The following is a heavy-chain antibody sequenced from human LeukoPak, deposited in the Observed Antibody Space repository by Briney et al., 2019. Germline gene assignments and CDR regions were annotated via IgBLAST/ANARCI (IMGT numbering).Heavy chain of an antibody. V-gene: IGHV5-51*01. Sequence: GESLKISCKGSGYSFSSYWIGWVRQMPGKGLEWMGSIYPGDSDTRYSPSFQGQVTISADKSISTAYLQWSGLKASDTAMYYCVRFAYGSDFFPGHYWGQGTRVTVSS. CDR3: VRFAYGSDFFPGHY. D-gene: IGHD3/OR15-3a*01. J-gene: IGHJ4*02. CDR2: IYPGDSDT. CDR1: GYSFSSYW.